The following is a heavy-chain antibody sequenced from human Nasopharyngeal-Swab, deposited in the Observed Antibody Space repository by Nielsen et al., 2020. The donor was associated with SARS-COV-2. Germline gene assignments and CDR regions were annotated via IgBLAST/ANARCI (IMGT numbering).Heavy chain of an antibody. CDR1: GFTFSSYA. Sequence: GGSLRLSCAASGFTFSSYAMHWVRQAPGKGLEWVAVASSDGRNKYYADSVKGRSTVSRDNSKNTLYLQMNSLRAEDTAVYYCARRALQDYYFDYWGQGTLVTVSS. CDR3: ARRALQDYYFDY. J-gene: IGHJ4*02. CDR2: ASSDGRNK. V-gene: IGHV3-30*04.